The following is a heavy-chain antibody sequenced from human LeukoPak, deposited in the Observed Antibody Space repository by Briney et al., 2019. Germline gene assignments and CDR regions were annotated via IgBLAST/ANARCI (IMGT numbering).Heavy chain of an antibody. CDR2: ISSSSSYI. CDR3: AGDRIIYGDYGGAFDI. D-gene: IGHD4-17*01. V-gene: IGHV3-21*01. CDR1: GFTFSRYS. J-gene: IGHJ3*02. Sequence: GGSLRLSCAASGFTFSRYSMNWVRQAPGRGLEWVSSISSSSSYIYYADSLKGRFTISRDNAKNSLYLQMNSLRAEDTAVYFCAGDRIIYGDYGGAFDIWGQGTMVTVSS.